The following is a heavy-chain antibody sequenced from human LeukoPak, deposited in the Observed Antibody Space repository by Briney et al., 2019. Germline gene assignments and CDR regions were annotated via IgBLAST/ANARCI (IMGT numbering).Heavy chain of an antibody. CDR1: DSSMSSGYY. D-gene: IGHD3-3*01. Sequence: PSETLSLTCAVSDSSMSSGYYWGWIRQPPGKGLDWIGSVYHSGSTHYNPSLKSRVTISVDTSKNQFPLKLTSVTAADTAVYYCARHPITIFGVVLAYFDYWGQGTLVTVSS. J-gene: IGHJ4*02. CDR3: ARHPITIFGVVLAYFDY. CDR2: VYHSGST. V-gene: IGHV4-38-2*01.